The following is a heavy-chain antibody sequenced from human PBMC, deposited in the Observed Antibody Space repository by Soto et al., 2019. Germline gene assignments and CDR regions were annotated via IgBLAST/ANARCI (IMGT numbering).Heavy chain of an antibody. V-gene: IGHV3-48*01. CDR3: ARHHTIFGVVMDFDI. Sequence: PGGSLRLSCAASGFTFSSYSMNWVRQAPGKGLEWVSYISSSSSTIYYADSVKGRFTISRDNAKNSLYLQMNSLRAEDTAVYYCARHHTIFGVVMDFDIXGXGTMVTVSS. J-gene: IGHJ3*02. CDR2: ISSSSSTI. CDR1: GFTFSSYS. D-gene: IGHD3-3*01.